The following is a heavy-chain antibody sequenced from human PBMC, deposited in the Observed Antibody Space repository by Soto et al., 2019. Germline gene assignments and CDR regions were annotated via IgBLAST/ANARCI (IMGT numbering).Heavy chain of an antibody. V-gene: IGHV4-39*01. CDR2: IYYSGST. CDR1: GGSISSSSYY. J-gene: IGHJ4*02. D-gene: IGHD3-3*01. CDR3: ARYRVLRFLEWLPSPFDY. Sequence: ASETLSLTCTVSGGSISSSSYYWGWIRQPPGKGMEWIGSIYYSGSTYYNPSLKSRVTISVDTSKNQFSLKLSSVTAADTAVYYCARYRVLRFLEWLPSPFDYWGQGTLVTVSS.